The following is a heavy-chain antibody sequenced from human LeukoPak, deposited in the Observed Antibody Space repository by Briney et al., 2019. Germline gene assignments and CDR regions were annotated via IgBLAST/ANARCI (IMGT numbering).Heavy chain of an antibody. CDR2: MYYSGST. Sequence: PSETLSLTCNVSGGSISSSSYYWGWIRQPPGKGLEWIGSMYYSGSTYYNPSLKSRVTISVDTSASQFSLRLSSVTAADTAVYYCARDPDYSNYKFDSWGPGTLVTVSS. V-gene: IGHV4-39*07. D-gene: IGHD4-11*01. J-gene: IGHJ4*02. CDR3: ARDPDYSNYKFDS. CDR1: GGSISSSSYY.